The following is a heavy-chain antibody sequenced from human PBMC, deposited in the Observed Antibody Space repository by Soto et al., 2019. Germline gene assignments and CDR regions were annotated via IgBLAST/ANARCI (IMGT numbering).Heavy chain of an antibody. Sequence: GGSLRLSCAASGFTFSSYAMSWVRQAPGKGLEWVSAISGSGGSTYYADSVKGRFTISRDNSKNTLYLQMNSLRAEDTAVYYCAKDGLLWFGELFTNWFDPWGQGTLVTVSS. CDR1: GFTFSSYA. CDR2: ISGSGGST. CDR3: AKDGLLWFGELFTNWFDP. J-gene: IGHJ5*02. V-gene: IGHV3-23*01. D-gene: IGHD3-10*01.